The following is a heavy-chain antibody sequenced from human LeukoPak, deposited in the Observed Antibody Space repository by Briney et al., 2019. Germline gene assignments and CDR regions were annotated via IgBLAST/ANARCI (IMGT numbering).Heavy chain of an antibody. CDR1: GFTFSSYG. Sequence: GGSLRLSCAASGFTFSSYGMSWVRQAPGKGLEWVSAISGSGGSTYYADSVKGRFTISRDNSKNTLYLQMNSLRAEDTAVYYCAKDPGYYDSTINYYFDYWGQGTPVTVSS. CDR2: ISGSGGST. V-gene: IGHV3-23*01. CDR3: AKDPGYYDSTINYYFDY. D-gene: IGHD3-22*01. J-gene: IGHJ4*02.